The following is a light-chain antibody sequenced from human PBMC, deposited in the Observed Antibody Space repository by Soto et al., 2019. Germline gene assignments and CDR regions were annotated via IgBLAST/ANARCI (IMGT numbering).Light chain of an antibody. CDR2: GAS. CDR1: QSGTSNY. V-gene: IGKV3-20*01. Sequence: EIVLTQSPGTLSLSPGERATLSCRASQSGTSNYLAWYQQRPGQAPRLLIFGASSSATGIPDKFSGSGSGTDFTLTISRLEPDDFAVYYCQYYGRPSRTCGKGNKVDIK. CDR3: QYYGRPSRT. J-gene: IGKJ1*01.